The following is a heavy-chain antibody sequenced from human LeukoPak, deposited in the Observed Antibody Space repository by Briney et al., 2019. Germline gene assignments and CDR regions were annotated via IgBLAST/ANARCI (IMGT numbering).Heavy chain of an antibody. V-gene: IGHV3-74*01. CDR1: GFTFSSYL. Sequence: PGGSLRLSCAASGFTFSSYLMHWVRQAPGKGLVWVSRMNSDGSTTSYADSVKGRFTISRDNAKNTLYLQMNSLRAEDTAVYYCARVFVYDSLSDLDYWGQGTLVTVSS. J-gene: IGHJ4*02. D-gene: IGHD5/OR15-5a*01. CDR2: MNSDGSTT. CDR3: ARVFVYDSLSDLDY.